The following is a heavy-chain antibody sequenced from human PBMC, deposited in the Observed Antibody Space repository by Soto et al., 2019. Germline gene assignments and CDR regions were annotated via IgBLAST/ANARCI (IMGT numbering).Heavy chain of an antibody. Sequence: QVQLVQSGAEVKKPGASVKVSCKASGYTFTGYYMHWVRQAPGQGLEWMGWINPNSGGTNYAQKFQGRATMTRDTSISTAYMELSRLRSDDTAVYYCARGPITMIVVVTLRPPNWFDPWGQGTLVTVSS. V-gene: IGHV1-2*02. J-gene: IGHJ5*02. CDR3: ARGPITMIVVVTLRPPNWFDP. D-gene: IGHD3-22*01. CDR2: INPNSGGT. CDR1: GYTFTGYY.